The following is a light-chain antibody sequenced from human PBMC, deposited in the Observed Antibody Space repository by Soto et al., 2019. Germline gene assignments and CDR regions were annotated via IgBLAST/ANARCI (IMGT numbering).Light chain of an antibody. J-gene: IGKJ1*01. CDR3: QQYNNWWT. Sequence: EIVMTQSPATLSLSPGERATLSCRASQTIDNTLAWYQRKPGQAPRLLIYDASTRATGVPARFSGSGSGTDFTLTISSLQSEDFAVYYCQQYNNWWTFGQGTKVDIK. CDR2: DAS. V-gene: IGKV3-15*01. CDR1: QTIDNT.